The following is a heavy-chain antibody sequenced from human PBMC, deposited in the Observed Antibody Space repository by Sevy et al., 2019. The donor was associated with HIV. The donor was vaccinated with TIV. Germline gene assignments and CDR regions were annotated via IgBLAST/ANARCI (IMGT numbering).Heavy chain of an antibody. CDR3: ARATLGSSSWAEDFQH. Sequence: SVKVSCKASGGTFSSYAISWVRQAPGQGLEWMGRIIPIFGTANYAQKFQGRVTITADESTSTAYMELSSLRSEDTAVYYCARATLGSSSWAEDFQHWGQGTLVTVSS. CDR1: GGTFSSYA. V-gene: IGHV1-69*13. D-gene: IGHD6-13*01. CDR2: IIPIFGTA. J-gene: IGHJ1*01.